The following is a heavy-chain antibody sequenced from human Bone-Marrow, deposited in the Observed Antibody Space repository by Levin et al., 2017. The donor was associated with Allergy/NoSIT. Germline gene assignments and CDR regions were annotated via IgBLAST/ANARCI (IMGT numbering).Heavy chain of an antibody. CDR3: ARGAHPLWFREDPS. Sequence: GGSLRLSCAASGFTFSSYSMNWVRQAPGKGLEWVSYISTSSSTIYYADSVKGRFTISRDNAKNSLYLQMNSLRDEDTAVYYCARGAHPLWFREDPSWGQGTLVTVSS. D-gene: IGHD3-10*01. CDR2: ISTSSSTI. CDR1: GFTFSSYS. V-gene: IGHV3-48*02. J-gene: IGHJ4*02.